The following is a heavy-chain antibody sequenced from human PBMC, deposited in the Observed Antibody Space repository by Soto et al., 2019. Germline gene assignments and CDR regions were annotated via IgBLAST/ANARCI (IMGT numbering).Heavy chain of an antibody. Sequence: QITLNESGPTVVKPAETLTLTCTFSGFSLTTSGVGVGWIRQSPGKAPEWLALIYWDDDKRYSASLKGRLTITKDTSKNQVVLTIASVDPADTATYYCAHRILRTVFGLVTTTAIYFDFWGQGTPVVVSS. CDR3: AHRILRTVFGLVTTTAIYFDF. D-gene: IGHD3-3*01. CDR1: GFSLTTSGVG. V-gene: IGHV2-5*02. CDR2: IYWDDDK. J-gene: IGHJ4*02.